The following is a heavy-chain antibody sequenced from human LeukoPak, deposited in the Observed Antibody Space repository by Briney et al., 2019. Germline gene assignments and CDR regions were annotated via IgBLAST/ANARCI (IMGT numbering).Heavy chain of an antibody. D-gene: IGHD3-10*01. CDR1: GYTFTSYD. V-gene: IGHV1-8*01. CDR2: MNPNSGNT. J-gene: IGHJ4*02. CDR3: AMRNGSGSLYFDY. Sequence: GASVKVSCKASGYTFTSYDINWVRQATGQGLEWMGWMNPNSGNTGYVQKFQGRVTMTRNTSTTTAYVELSSLRSEDTAVYYCAMRNGSGSLYFDYWGQGTLVTVSS.